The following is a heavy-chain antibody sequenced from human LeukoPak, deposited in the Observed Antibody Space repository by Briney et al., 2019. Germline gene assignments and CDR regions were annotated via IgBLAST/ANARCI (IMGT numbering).Heavy chain of an antibody. CDR1: GGSISSLNL. Sequence: SETLSLTCIVSGGSISSLNLWSWLRQPPGKGLEWIGEMYLGGTTNFNPSLKSRVTILIDKSKNQLSLQLTSVTAADTAVYYCAGLEGRYSTDWFYYFDYWGQGALVTVSS. J-gene: IGHJ4*02. CDR3: AGLEGRYSTDWFYYFDY. D-gene: IGHD6-19*01. CDR2: MYLGGTT. V-gene: IGHV4-4*02.